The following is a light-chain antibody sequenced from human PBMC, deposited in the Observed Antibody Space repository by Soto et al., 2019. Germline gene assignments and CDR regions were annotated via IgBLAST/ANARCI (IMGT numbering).Light chain of an antibody. CDR2: VNN. CDR1: SSNIGAPYD. J-gene: IGLJ2*01. CDR3: QSYDSSLSGVV. Sequence: QAVVTQPPSVSGAPGQRVTISCTGISSNIGAPYDGHWYQQLPGTAPTLLIFVNNNRPSGVPDRFSGSQSGTSASLAITWLQAEDEADYYCQSYDSSLSGVVFGGGTKLTVL. V-gene: IGLV1-40*01.